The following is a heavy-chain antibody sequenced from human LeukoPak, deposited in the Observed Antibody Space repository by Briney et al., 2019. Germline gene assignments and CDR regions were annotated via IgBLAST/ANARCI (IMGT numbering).Heavy chain of an antibody. J-gene: IGHJ5*02. CDR3: ARGITMVRGADNWFDP. V-gene: IGHV1-69*02. Sequence: ASVKVSCKASGGTFSSYTISWVRQAPGQGLEWMGRIIPTLGIANYAQKFQGRVTITADKSTSTAYMELSSLRSEDTAVYYCARGITMVRGADNWFDPWGQGTLVTVSS. CDR1: GGTFSSYT. CDR2: IIPTLGIA. D-gene: IGHD3-10*01.